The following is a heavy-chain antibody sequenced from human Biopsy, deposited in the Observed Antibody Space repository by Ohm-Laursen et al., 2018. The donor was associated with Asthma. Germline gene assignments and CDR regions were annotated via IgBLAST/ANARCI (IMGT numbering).Heavy chain of an antibody. CDR3: SRDTLGYYFDI. J-gene: IGHJ4*02. V-gene: IGHV3-30-3*01. D-gene: IGHD6-13*01. CDR2: ITFDGSTQ. CDR1: GAHFGGYN. Sequence: SLRLSCAASGAHFGGYNMHWARQAPGKGLEWVAVITFDGSTQHYGNSVKGRFTISRDNAKNMLFLQMNSLRSDDTAVYYCSRDTLGYYFDIWGPGTQVTVSS.